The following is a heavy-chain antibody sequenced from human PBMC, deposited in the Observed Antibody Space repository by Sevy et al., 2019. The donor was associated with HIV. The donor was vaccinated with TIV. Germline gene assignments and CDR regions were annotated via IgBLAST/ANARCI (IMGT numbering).Heavy chain of an antibody. CDR2: INPNSGDT. V-gene: IGHV1-2*02. CDR1: GYTLTGYY. J-gene: IGHJ4*02. D-gene: IGHD6-19*01. CDR3: ASVGYSSDWYGGSFDY. Sequence: ASVKVSCKASGYTLTGYYMHWVRQAPGQGLEWMGWINPNSGDTNNAQKFQDRVTMTRDTSITSAYMELSRLTSDDTAVYYCASVGYSSDWYGGSFDYWGQGTLVTVSS.